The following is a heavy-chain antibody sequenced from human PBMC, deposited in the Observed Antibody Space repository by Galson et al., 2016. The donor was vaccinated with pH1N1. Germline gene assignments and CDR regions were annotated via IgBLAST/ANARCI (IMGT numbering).Heavy chain of an antibody. Sequence: SVKVSCKASGYTFSSYAINWVRQARGQGLEWMGGIIPIIGTTKYAQKFQGRVTITTDEVTSTVYMDLSSLRSEDTAVYFCARDAYRLEYDTSAYAPNWFGPWGQGTLVTVSS. CDR3: ARDAYRLEYDTSAYAPNWFGP. J-gene: IGHJ5*02. CDR2: IIPIIGTT. D-gene: IGHD3-22*01. CDR1: GYTFSSYA. V-gene: IGHV1-69*05.